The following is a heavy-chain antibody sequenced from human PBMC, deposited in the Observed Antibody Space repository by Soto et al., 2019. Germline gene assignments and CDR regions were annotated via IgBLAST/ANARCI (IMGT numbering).Heavy chain of an antibody. CDR3: ARETGIAAAGRVVGGMDV. CDR1: GYTFTSYY. CDR2: INPSGGST. Sequence: ASVKVSCKASGYTFTSYYMHWVRQAPGQGLEWMGIINPSGGSTSYAQKFQGRVTMTRDTSTSTVYMELSSLRSEDTAVYYCARETGIAAAGRVVGGMDVWGQGTTVTVSS. D-gene: IGHD6-13*01. V-gene: IGHV1-46*01. J-gene: IGHJ6*02.